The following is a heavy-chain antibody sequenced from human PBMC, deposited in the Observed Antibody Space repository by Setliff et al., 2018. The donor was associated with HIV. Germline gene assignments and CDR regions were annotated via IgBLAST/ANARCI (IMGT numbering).Heavy chain of an antibody. D-gene: IGHD3-16*02. V-gene: IGHV4-61*02. J-gene: IGHJ4*02. Sequence: SETLSLTCTVADGSISTGSYYWSWVRQPAGRGLEWIGRIYTSGSTNYNPSLKSRVTILVDTSKNQFSLKLSSVTTADTAVYYCARGRFVGFDYWGQGTLVTVSS. CDR1: DGSISTGSYY. CDR2: IYTSGST. CDR3: ARGRFVGFDY.